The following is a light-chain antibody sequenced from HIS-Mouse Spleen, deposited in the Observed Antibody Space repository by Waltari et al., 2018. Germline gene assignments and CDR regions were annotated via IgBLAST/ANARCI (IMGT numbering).Light chain of an antibody. V-gene: IGLV3-1*01. Sequence: SYELTQPPSVSVSPGQTASITCSGDKLGDKYACWYQQKPGQSPVLVIYQDSKRPSGTRERFSGPNSGNTATLPISGTQAMDEADYYCQAWDSSTVVFGGGTKLTVL. CDR3: QAWDSSTVV. J-gene: IGLJ2*01. CDR2: QDS. CDR1: KLGDKY.